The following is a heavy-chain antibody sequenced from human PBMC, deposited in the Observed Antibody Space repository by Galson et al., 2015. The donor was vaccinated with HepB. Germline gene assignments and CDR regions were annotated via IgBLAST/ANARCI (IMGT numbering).Heavy chain of an antibody. CDR3: AKFWSTRFWSDAFHI. CDR1: GFTFSSYA. Sequence: SLRLSCAASGFTFSSYAMTWVRQAPGKGLEWVSVISGSGGSTYYADSVKGRFTTSRDNSKNTLYLQMNSLRAEDTAVYYWAKFWSTRFWSDAFHIWGQGTMVTVAS. V-gene: IGHV3-23*01. J-gene: IGHJ3*02. D-gene: IGHD2-2*01. CDR2: ISGSGGST.